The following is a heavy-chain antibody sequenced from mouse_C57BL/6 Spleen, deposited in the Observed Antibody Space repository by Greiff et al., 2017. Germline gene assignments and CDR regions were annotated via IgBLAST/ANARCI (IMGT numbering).Heavy chain of an antibody. J-gene: IGHJ1*03. D-gene: IGHD2-1*01. V-gene: IGHV1-39*01. CDR2: INPNYGTT. CDR1: GYSFTDYN. Sequence: VQLKESGPELVKPGASVKISCKASGYSFTDYNMNWVKQSNGKSLEWIGVINPNYGTTSYNQKFKGKATLTVDQSSSTAYMQLNSLTSEDSAVYYCARSGIYGNAWYFDVWGTGTTVTVSS. CDR3: ARSGIYGNAWYFDV.